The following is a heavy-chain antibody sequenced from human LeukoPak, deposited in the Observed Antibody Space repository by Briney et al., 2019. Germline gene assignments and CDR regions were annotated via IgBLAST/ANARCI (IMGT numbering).Heavy chain of an antibody. CDR2: IKQDGSET. CDR1: GFTFSTYS. D-gene: IGHD3-9*01. J-gene: IGHJ3*02. Sequence: GGSLRLSCAASGFTFSTYSMNWVRQAPGKGPECVANIKQDGSETHYVDSVKGRFTIFRDNAKNSLSLQMNSLRVEDTAMYYCATYWRYFDWLLLDTWGLGTMVTVSS. V-gene: IGHV3-7*05. CDR3: ATYWRYFDWLLLDT.